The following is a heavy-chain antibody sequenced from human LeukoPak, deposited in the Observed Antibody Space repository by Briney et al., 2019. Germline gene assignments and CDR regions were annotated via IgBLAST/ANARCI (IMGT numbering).Heavy chain of an antibody. CDR3: ARQLLSGGRFDP. CDR1: GFTFSSYG. D-gene: IGHD2-2*01. V-gene: IGHV3-30*02. J-gene: IGHJ5*02. CDR2: IRYDGSNK. Sequence: GGSLRLSCAASGFTFSSYGMHWVRQASGKGLEWVAFIRYDGSNKYYADSVKGRFTISRDNSKNTLYLQMNSLRAEDTAVYYCARQLLSGGRFDPWGQGTLVTVSS.